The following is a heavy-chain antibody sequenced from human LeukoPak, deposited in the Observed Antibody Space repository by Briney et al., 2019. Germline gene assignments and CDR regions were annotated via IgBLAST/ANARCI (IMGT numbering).Heavy chain of an antibody. J-gene: IGHJ6*02. CDR1: GASVSSGSYY. CDR2: IYYSGST. D-gene: IGHD3-10*01. V-gene: IGHV4-61*01. CDR3: ARLYGSGSLYYYYGMDV. Sequence: SETLSLTCTVSGASVSSGSYYWSWIRQPPGKGLEWIGYIYYSGSTNYNPSLKSRVTISVDTSKNQFSLKLSSVTAADTAVYYCARLYGSGSLYYYYGMDVWGQGTTVTVSS.